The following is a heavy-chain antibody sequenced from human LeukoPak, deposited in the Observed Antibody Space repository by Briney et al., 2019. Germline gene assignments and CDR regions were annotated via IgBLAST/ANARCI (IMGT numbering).Heavy chain of an antibody. CDR2: IIPIFGTA. V-gene: IGHV1-69*06. CDR3: ATASLGYCSGGSCYFPLRNYYYYYMDV. Sequence: SVKVSCKASGGTFSSYAISWVRQAPGQGLEWMGGIIPIFGTANYAQKFQGRVTMTEDTSTDTAYMELSSLRSEDTAVYYCATASLGYCSGGSCYFPLRNYYYYYMDVWGKGTTVTVSS. D-gene: IGHD2-15*01. J-gene: IGHJ6*03. CDR1: GGTFSSYA.